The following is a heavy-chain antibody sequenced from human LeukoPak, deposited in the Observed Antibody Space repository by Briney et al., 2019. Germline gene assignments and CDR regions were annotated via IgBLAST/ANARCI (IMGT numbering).Heavy chain of an antibody. D-gene: IGHD1-26*01. CDR2: IKPDGSEK. Sequence: GGSLRLSCAAAGFTFSSYWMHWVRQAPGKGLEWVTNIKPDGSEKYYVDSVKGRFTISRDNAKKSLYLQMNSLRAEDTALYYCARDTVGATDYWGQGTLVTVSS. CDR1: GFTFSSYW. V-gene: IGHV3-7*01. CDR3: ARDTVGATDY. J-gene: IGHJ4*02.